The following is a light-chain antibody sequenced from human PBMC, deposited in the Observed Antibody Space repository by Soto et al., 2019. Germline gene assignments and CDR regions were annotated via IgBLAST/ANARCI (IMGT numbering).Light chain of an antibody. CDR3: QQYNSYSEA. CDR2: KAS. Sequence: DVQMTHSPSTLSASVGYRVTITCRASQSISSWLAWYQQKPGKAPKLLIYKASSLESGVPSRFSGSGSGTEFTLTISSLQPDDFATYYCQQYNSYSEAFGQGTKADIK. V-gene: IGKV1-5*03. CDR1: QSISSW. J-gene: IGKJ1*01.